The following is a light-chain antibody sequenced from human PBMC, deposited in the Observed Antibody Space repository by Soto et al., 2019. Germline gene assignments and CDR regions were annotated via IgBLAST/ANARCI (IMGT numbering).Light chain of an antibody. CDR3: AAWDDSRSGRV. V-gene: IGLV1-47*02. CDR2: SNN. Sequence: QSVLTQPPSASGTPGQRVTISCFGSSSNIGINYVSWYQQVPGTAPKVLIYSNNQRPSGVPDRFSGSKSGTSASLAISGLRSEDEADYYCAAWDDSRSGRVFGGGTKLTVL. CDR1: SSNIGINY. J-gene: IGLJ3*02.